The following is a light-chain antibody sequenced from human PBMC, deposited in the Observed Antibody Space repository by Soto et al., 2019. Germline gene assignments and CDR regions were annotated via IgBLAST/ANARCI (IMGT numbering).Light chain of an antibody. CDR2: WAS. J-gene: IGKJ4*01. V-gene: IGKV4-1*01. Sequence: DIFMTQSTASLAVSLGERATTNCKSSQSVLYSSNNKNYLAWYQQKPGQPPKLLIYWASTRESGVPDRFSGSGSGTDFTLTISSLQAEDVAVYYCQQYYSTPLTFGGVTKV. CDR3: QQYYSTPLT. CDR1: QSVLYSSNNKNY.